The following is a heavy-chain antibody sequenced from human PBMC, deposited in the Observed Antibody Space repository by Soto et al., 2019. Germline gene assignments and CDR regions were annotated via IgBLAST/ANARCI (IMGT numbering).Heavy chain of an antibody. J-gene: IGHJ4*02. Sequence: GGSLRLSCAASGFTFSSYAMSWVRQAPGKGLEWVSAISGSGGSTYYADSVKGRFTISKDNSKNTLYLQMNSLRAEDTAVYYCAKLVIFGVVRLPGVDSQIYWGQGTLVTVSS. CDR3: AKLVIFGVVRLPGVDSQIY. CDR1: GFTFSSYA. D-gene: IGHD3-3*02. V-gene: IGHV3-23*01. CDR2: ISGSGGST.